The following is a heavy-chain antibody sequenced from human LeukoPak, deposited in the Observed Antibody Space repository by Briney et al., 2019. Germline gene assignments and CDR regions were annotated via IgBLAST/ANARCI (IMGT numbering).Heavy chain of an antibody. V-gene: IGHV3-23*01. CDR2: ISGSGGST. J-gene: IGHJ4*02. CDR3: AKESPGGYSSMYYFDY. Sequence: GGSLRLSCAASGFTFSSYAMSWVRQAPGKGLEWVSAISGSGGSTYYADSVKGRFTISRVNSKNTLYLQMNSLRAEDTAVYYCAKESPGGYSSMYYFDYWGQGTLVTVSS. D-gene: IGHD5-18*01. CDR1: GFTFSSYA.